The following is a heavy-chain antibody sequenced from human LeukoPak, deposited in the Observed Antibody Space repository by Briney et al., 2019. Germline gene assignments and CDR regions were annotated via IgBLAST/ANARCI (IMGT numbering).Heavy chain of an antibody. V-gene: IGHV4-59*01. CDR1: GGSISSFY. Sequence: PSETLSLTCTVSGGSISSFYWSWIRQPPGRGLEWIGYIHYTGNTNYNPSLKSRVTVSVDTSNNQFSLKLSSVTAADTAVYYCARENAMFRGAFDAFDIWGRGTMVTVSS. CDR2: IHYTGNT. J-gene: IGHJ3*02. D-gene: IGHD3-10*01. CDR3: ARENAMFRGAFDAFDI.